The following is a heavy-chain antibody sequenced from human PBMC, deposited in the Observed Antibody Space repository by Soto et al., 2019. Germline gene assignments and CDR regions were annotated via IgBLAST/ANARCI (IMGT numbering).Heavy chain of an antibody. CDR1: GFTFSSYG. V-gene: IGHV3-33*01. D-gene: IGHD6-6*01. CDR2: IWYDGSNK. J-gene: IGHJ6*02. CDR3: ARGEAGGGIAARPNFALDV. Sequence: GSLRLSCAASGFTFSSYGMHWVRQAPGKGLGWVAVIWYDGSNKYYADSVKGRFTISRDNSKNTLYLQMNSLRAEDTAVYYCARGEAGGGIAARPNFALDVWGQGTTVTVSS.